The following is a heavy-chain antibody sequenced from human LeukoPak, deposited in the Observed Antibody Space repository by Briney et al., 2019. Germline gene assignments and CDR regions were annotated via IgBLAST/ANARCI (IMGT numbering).Heavy chain of an antibody. CDR3: AKDLAPLPNPDIVASTPDW. CDR2: ISSSGTTL. D-gene: IGHD5-12*01. CDR1: GFTLSSYE. J-gene: IGHJ4*02. V-gene: IGHV3-48*03. Sequence: QPGGSLRLSCAASGFTLSSYEMNWVRQAPGKGLEWVSYISSSGTTLYYADSVKGRFTTSRDNAKNSLYLQMNSLRAEDAAVYYCAKDLAPLPNPDIVASTPDWWGQGTLVTVSS.